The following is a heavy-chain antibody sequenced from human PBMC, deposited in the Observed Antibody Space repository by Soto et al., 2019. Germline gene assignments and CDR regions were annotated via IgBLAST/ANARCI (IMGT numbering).Heavy chain of an antibody. CDR3: ARYPTGLHWFDP. Sequence: PSETLSLTCTASAASMGGTSHYWGWIRQPPGKGLEWIASIDHTGRTFHNSSLKSRVTISIDTSKSQFSLQLNSVTAADTAVYYCARYPTGLHWFDPWGQGIQVTVSS. CDR1: AASMGGTSHY. CDR2: IDHTGRT. J-gene: IGHJ5*02. D-gene: IGHD2-21*01. V-gene: IGHV4-39*01.